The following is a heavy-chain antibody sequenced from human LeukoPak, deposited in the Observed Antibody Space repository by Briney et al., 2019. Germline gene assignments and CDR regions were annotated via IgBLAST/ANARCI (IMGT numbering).Heavy chain of an antibody. D-gene: IGHD2-2*02. J-gene: IGHJ4*02. CDR3: ARDSKFDTPGY. CDR2: INPNSGGT. V-gene: IGHV1-2*02. CDR1: GYTFTGYY. Sequence: ASVKVSCKASGYTFTGYYMHWVRQAPGQGLEWMGWINPNSGGTNYAQKFQGRVTMTRDTSTSTAYMELNRLRSDDTGMYYCARDSKFDTPGYWGQGTLVTVSS.